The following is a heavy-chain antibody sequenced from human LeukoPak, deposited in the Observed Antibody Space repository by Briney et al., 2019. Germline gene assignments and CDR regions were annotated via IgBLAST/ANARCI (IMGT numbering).Heavy chain of an antibody. Sequence: GRSLRVSCAASGFRFSNHAMHWVRQAAGKGLEWVAVISYDGSNKYYGDSVKGRFTITRDNSKNTLYLQMNSLRAEDTALYYCAREEYGEEYFDYWGQGTLVTVSS. V-gene: IGHV3-30-3*01. CDR2: ISYDGSNK. D-gene: IGHD4-17*01. CDR1: GFRFSNHA. CDR3: AREEYGEEYFDY. J-gene: IGHJ4*02.